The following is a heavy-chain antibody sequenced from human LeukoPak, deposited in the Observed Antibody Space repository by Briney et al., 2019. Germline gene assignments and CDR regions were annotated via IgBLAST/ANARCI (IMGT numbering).Heavy chain of an antibody. CDR2: ISYDGSNK. CDR1: GFTFTNFA. J-gene: IGHJ4*02. CDR3: ARDGPGPAYYFDY. Sequence: PGGSLRLSCAASGFTFTNFAMHWVRQAPGKGLEWVAAISYDGSNKYYADSVKGRFTISRDNSKNTLYLQMNSLRAEDTAVYYCARDGPGPAYYFDYWGQGTLVTVSS. V-gene: IGHV3-30-3*01.